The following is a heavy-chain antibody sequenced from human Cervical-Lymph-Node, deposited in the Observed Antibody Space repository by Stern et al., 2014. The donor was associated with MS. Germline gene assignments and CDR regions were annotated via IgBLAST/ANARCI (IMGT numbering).Heavy chain of an antibody. CDR3: ARDGHIVGGRNWVDT. V-gene: IGHV4-4*07. CDR1: GDSITSYF. D-gene: IGHD1-26*01. CDR2: ISTSGNT. J-gene: IGHJ5*02. Sequence: QVQLQESGPGLVKPSETLSLSCNVFGDSITSYFWTWVRQPAGKGLEWIGRISTSGNTNVNPSLKSRVSMSIDMSKNPFSLTLNSVTPADTAVYYCARDGHIVGGRNWVDTRGQGNLGNGSS.